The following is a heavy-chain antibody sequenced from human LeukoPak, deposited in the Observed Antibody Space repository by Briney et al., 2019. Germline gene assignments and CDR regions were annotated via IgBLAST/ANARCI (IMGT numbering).Heavy chain of an antibody. V-gene: IGHV4-30-4*01. CDR2: IYYSGST. CDR3: ARGRITMVRGVIPHIDY. Sequence: TLSLTCTVSGGPISSGDYYWSWIRQPPGKGLEWIGYIYYSGSTYYNPSLKSRVTISVDTSKNQFSLKLSSVTAADTAVYYCARGRITMVRGVIPHIDYWGQGTLVTVSS. J-gene: IGHJ4*02. CDR1: GGPISSGDYY. D-gene: IGHD3-10*01.